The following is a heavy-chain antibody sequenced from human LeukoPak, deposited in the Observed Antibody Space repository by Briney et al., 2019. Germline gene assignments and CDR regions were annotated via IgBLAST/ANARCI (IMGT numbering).Heavy chain of an antibody. Sequence: SETLSLTCTVSGGSISSYYSSWIRQPPGKGLEWIGYIYYSGSTNYNPSLKSRVTISVDTSKNQFSLKLSSVTAADTAVYYCARSWQQLAHDAFDIWGQGTMVTVSS. J-gene: IGHJ3*02. V-gene: IGHV4-59*01. CDR1: GGSISSYY. CDR2: IYYSGST. CDR3: ARSWQQLAHDAFDI. D-gene: IGHD6-13*01.